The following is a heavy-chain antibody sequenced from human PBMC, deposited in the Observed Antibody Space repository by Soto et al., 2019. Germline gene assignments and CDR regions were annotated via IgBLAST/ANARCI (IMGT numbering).Heavy chain of an antibody. CDR2: IYHSGST. V-gene: IGHV4-4*02. CDR3: ARDSNDILTGPTLDI. CDR1: SGSISSSNW. D-gene: IGHD3-9*01. Sequence: PSETLSLTCAVSSGSISSSNWWSWVRQPPGKGLEWIGEIYHSGSTNYNPSLKSRVTISVDKSKNQFSLKLSSVTAADTAVYYCARDSNDILTGPTLDIWGQGTMVTVSS. J-gene: IGHJ3*02.